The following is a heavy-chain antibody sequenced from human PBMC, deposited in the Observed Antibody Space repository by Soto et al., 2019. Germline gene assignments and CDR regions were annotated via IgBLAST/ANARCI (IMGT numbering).Heavy chain of an antibody. CDR1: GGSISDGGDS. CDR2: IYHSGST. D-gene: IGHD6-13*01. V-gene: IGHV4-30-2*01. CDR3: ARIGIAAAPYFDY. J-gene: IGHJ4*02. Sequence: QPLPLTCPVSGGSISDGGDSWSWIRQPPGKGLEWIGYIYHSGSTYYNPSLKSRVTISVDRFKNQFSLKLSSVTAADTAVYYCARIGIAAAPYFDYWGQGTLVPVSS.